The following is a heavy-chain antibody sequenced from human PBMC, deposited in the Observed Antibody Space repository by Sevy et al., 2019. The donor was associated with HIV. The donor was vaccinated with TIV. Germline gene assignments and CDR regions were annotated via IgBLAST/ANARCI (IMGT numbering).Heavy chain of an antibody. J-gene: IGHJ3*02. CDR3: ARPYDSSVLDAFDI. CDR2: IYYSGST. V-gene: IGHV4-39*01. CDR1: GGSISSSSYY. D-gene: IGHD3-22*01. Sequence: SETLSLTCTVSGGSISSSSYYWGWIRQPPGKGLEWIGSIYYSGSTYYNPSLKGRVTISVDTSKNQFSLKLSSVTAADTAVYYCARPYDSSVLDAFDIWGQGTMVTVSS.